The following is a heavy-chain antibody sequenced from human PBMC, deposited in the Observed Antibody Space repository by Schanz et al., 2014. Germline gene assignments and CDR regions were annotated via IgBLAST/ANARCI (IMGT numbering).Heavy chain of an antibody. CDR3: ARDRRNADLDY. CDR2: VSSRSDEI. Sequence: EVQLLESGGGLVQPGGSLRLSCSASTFTFDHYAMTWVRQAPGKGLEWVAAVSSRSDEIKYADSVRGRFTISRDNAKNSLYLEMNSLRAEDTALYYCARDRRNADLDYWGQGTLXTVSS. V-gene: IGHV3-23*01. CDR1: TFTFDHYA. D-gene: IGHD1-1*01. J-gene: IGHJ4*02.